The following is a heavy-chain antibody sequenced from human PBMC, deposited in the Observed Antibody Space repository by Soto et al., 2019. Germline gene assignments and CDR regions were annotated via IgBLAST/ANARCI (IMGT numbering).Heavy chain of an antibody. CDR2: INHSGST. D-gene: IGHD3-9*01. V-gene: IGHV4-34*01. J-gene: IGHJ4*02. Sequence: PSETLSLTCAVYGGSFSGYYWSWIRQPPGKGLEWIGEINHSGSTNCNPSLKSRVTISVDTSKNQFSLKLSSVTAADTAMYYCARLMTGLPLFDYWGQGILVTISS. CDR3: ARLMTGLPLFDY. CDR1: GGSFSGYY.